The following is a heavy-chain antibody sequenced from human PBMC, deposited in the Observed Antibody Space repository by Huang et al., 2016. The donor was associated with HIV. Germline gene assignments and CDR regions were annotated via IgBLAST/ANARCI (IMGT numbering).Heavy chain of an antibody. CDR3: ARGGYTYGFYWYFDL. V-gene: IGHV4-59*11. Sequence: QVQLQESGPGLVKPSETLSLTCTVSSGSISDHYWSWIRQPPGKGLEWIGSIYYSGSTNYNSPLESRVTMLVDTSENQLSLKFSSVTAADTAMYYCARGGYTYGFYWYFDLWGRGTLVTVSS. CDR2: IYYSGST. CDR1: SGSISDHY. J-gene: IGHJ2*01. D-gene: IGHD5-18*01.